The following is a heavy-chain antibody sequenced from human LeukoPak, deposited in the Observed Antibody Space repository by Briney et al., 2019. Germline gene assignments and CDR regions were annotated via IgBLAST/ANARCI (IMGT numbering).Heavy chain of an antibody. CDR3: ARLAGGVTKFDY. J-gene: IGHJ4*02. Sequence: SETLSLTCAVSGXSFTGYYWSWIRQTPGKGLEWVGEINHGGVTKYNPSLKSRVTISLDTPKNQFSLKLSSVTAADTAVYYCARLAGGVTKFDYWGQGTLVTVSS. CDR1: GXSFTGYY. V-gene: IGHV4-34*01. D-gene: IGHD3-16*01. CDR2: INHGGVT.